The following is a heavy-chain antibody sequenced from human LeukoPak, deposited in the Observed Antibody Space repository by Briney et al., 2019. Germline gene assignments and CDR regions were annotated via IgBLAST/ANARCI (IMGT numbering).Heavy chain of an antibody. CDR3: SRGTISTGWSPADWFDP. Sequence: GGSLRLSCAASGFSFSGYSMNWVRLAPGKGLEWVSCISSSSSYIYYADSVKGRFTISRDSAKNSLYLQMNSLRAEDTAVYYWSRGTISTGWSPADWFDPWGLGTLVTVSS. J-gene: IGHJ5*02. CDR1: GFSFSGYS. D-gene: IGHD6-19*01. V-gene: IGHV3-21*01. CDR2: ISSSSSYI.